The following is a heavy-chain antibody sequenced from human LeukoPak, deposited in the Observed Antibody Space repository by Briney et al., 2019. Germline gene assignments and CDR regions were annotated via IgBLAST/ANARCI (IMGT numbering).Heavy chain of an antibody. CDR2: IIPILAIA. V-gene: IGHV1-69*02. CDR3: ARVYGGSGYAFDI. CDR1: GGTFSSYT. J-gene: IGHJ3*02. D-gene: IGHD3-3*01. Sequence: SLKVSCKASGGTFSSYTISWVRQAPGHGLEWMGRIIPILAIANYAQKFQGRVTITADKSTSTAYMELSSLRSEDTAVYYCARVYGGSGYAFDIWGQRTMVTVSS.